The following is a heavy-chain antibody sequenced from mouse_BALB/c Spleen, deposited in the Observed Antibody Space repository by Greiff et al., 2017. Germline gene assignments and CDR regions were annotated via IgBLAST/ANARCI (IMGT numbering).Heavy chain of an antibody. CDR3: ATYDGYEGFAY. D-gene: IGHD2-3*01. CDR2: IDPENGNT. Sequence: VQLKESGAELVRPGALVKLSCKASGFNIKDYYMHWVKQRPEQGLEWIGWIDPENGNTIYDPKFQGKASITADTSSNTAYLQLSSLTSEDTAVYYCATYDGYEGFAYWGQGTLVTVSA. CDR1: GFNIKDYY. V-gene: IGHV14-1*02. J-gene: IGHJ3*01.